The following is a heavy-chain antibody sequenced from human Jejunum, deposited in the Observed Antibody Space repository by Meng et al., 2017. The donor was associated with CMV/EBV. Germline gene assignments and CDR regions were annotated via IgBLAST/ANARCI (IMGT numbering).Heavy chain of an antibody. CDR1: FSVNSNF. D-gene: IGHD3-10*01. Sequence: FSVNSNFMTWVRQAPGKGLEWVAVGFSAGMTYYADSVKGRFTISRDNSKNTMFLQMNGLRLEDTAMYYCAAEVAVRNYFSYGMDVWGQGTTVTVSS. CDR2: GFSAGMT. CDR3: AAEVAVRNYFSYGMDV. J-gene: IGHJ6*02. V-gene: IGHV3-66*02.